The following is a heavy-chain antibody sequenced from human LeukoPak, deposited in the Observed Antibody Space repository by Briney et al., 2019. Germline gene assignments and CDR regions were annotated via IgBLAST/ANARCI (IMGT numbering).Heavy chain of an antibody. CDR3: AGGSRWLAFDY. CDR2: IYYSGST. CDR1: GGSISSYY. Sequence: SETLSLTCTVSGGSISSYYWSWIRQPPGKGLEWIGYIYYSGSTNYNPSLKSRVTISVDTSKNQFSLKLSSVTAADTAVYYCAGGSRWLAFDYWGQGTLGTVSS. J-gene: IGHJ4*02. D-gene: IGHD6-19*01. V-gene: IGHV4-59*01.